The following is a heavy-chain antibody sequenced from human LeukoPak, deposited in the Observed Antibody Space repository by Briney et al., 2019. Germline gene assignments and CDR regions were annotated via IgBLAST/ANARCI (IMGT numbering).Heavy chain of an antibody. CDR3: AAWGRDPLDY. Sequence: GRSLRLSCAASGFTFSSYGMHWVRQAPGKGLEWVAVIWYDGSNKYYADSVKGRFTISRDNSKNTQYLQMNSLRAEDTAVYYCAAWGRDPLDYWGQGTLVTVSS. CDR1: GFTFSSYG. V-gene: IGHV3-33*01. D-gene: IGHD3-16*01. J-gene: IGHJ4*02. CDR2: IWYDGSNK.